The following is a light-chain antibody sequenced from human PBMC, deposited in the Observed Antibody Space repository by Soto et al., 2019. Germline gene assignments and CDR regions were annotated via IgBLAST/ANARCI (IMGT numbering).Light chain of an antibody. J-gene: IGLJ3*02. V-gene: IGLV1-40*01. CDR1: SSNIGAGYD. CDR3: QSYDSSLSGSV. Sequence: QSVLTQPPSVSGAPGQRVTISCTGSSSNIGAGYDVHWYQQLPGTAPKLLIYGSSNRPSGVPDRFSGSNSGTSASLAITGLQAADEADYYCQSYDSSLSGSVFGGGTKLTVL. CDR2: GSS.